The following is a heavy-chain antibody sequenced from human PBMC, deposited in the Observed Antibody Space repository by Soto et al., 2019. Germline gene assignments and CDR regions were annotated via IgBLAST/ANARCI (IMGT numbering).Heavy chain of an antibody. Sequence: SETLSLTCTVSGGSISSGGYYWSWIRQHPGKGLEWIGYIYYSGSTYYNPSLKSRVTISVDTSKNQFSLKLSSVTAADTAVYYCAGYCSGGSCDPGRYHLDVSGQGTKVPVS. CDR2: IYYSGST. J-gene: IGHJ6*02. V-gene: IGHV4-31*03. CDR3: AGYCSGGSCDPGRYHLDV. D-gene: IGHD2-15*01. CDR1: GGSISSGGYY.